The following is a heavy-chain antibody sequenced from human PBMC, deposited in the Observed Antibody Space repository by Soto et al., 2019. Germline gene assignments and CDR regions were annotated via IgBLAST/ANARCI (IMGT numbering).Heavy chain of an antibody. CDR2: IYWDDAK. Sequence: QITLKESGPPLVKPTQTLTLTCTFSGFSLSASGVGVGWIRQPPGKALEWLAIIYWDDAKHYSPSLKSSLTTXKXXTKNRVVLERPHRAPVDTATYSGGHKGGGDRILDYWGQGTLVTVSS. D-gene: IGHD3-16*01. CDR1: GFSLSASGVG. CDR3: GHKGGGDRILDY. J-gene: IGHJ4*02. V-gene: IGHV2-5*02.